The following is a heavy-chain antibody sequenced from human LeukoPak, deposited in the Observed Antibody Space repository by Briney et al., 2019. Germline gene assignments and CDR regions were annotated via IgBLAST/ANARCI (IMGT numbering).Heavy chain of an antibody. Sequence: GASVKVSCKASGYSFTSHYMHWVRQAPGQGLEWLGLINPSGSSTLYAQKFQGRVTMTRDMSTSTVYMELNSLRSEDTAVFYCARAWEAVEGNYGVIDYWGQGTLVTVSS. D-gene: IGHD4-17*01. CDR1: GYSFTSHY. CDR2: INPSGSST. J-gene: IGHJ4*02. CDR3: ARAWEAVEGNYGVIDY. V-gene: IGHV1-46*01.